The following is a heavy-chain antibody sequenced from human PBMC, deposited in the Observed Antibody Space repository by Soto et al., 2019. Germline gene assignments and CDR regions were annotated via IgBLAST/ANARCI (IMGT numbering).Heavy chain of an antibody. V-gene: IGHV3-30*18. J-gene: IGHJ5*02. Sequence: GGSLRLSCAASGFTFSSYGMHWVRQAPGKGLEWVAVISYDGSNKYYADSVKGRFTISRDNSKNTLYLQMNSLRAEDTAVYYCAKDHVTIAYGSYNWFDPWGQGTLVTVSS. CDR2: ISYDGSNK. D-gene: IGHD4-17*01. CDR3: AKDHVTIAYGSYNWFDP. CDR1: GFTFSSYG.